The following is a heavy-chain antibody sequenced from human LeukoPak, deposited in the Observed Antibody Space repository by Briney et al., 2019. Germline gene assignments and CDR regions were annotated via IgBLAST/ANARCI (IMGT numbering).Heavy chain of an antibody. J-gene: IGHJ6*02. CDR1: GGSVSSGSYY. CDR3: ARAARNYCSSTSCYRSAYYYYGMDV. D-gene: IGHD2-2*01. V-gene: IGHV4-61*01. Sequence: SETLSLTCTVSGGSVSSGSYYWSWIRQPPGKGLEWIGYIYYSGSTNYNPSLKSRVTMSVDTSKNQFSLKLSSVTAADTAVYYCARAARNYCSSTSCYRSAYYYYGMDVWGQGTTVTVSS. CDR2: IYYSGST.